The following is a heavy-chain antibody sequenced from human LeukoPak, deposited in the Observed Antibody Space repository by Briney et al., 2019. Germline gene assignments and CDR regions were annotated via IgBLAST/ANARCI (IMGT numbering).Heavy chain of an antibody. CDR3: ARDYYGSGSRVGDRENWFDP. D-gene: IGHD3-10*01. CDR1: GGTFSSYA. Sequence: EASVKVSCKASGGTFSSYAISWVRQAPGQGLEWMGRIIPILGIANYAQKFQGRVTITADKSTSTAYMELSSLRSEDTAVYYCARDYYGSGSRVGDRENWFDPWGQGTLVTVSS. V-gene: IGHV1-69*04. J-gene: IGHJ5*02. CDR2: IIPILGIA.